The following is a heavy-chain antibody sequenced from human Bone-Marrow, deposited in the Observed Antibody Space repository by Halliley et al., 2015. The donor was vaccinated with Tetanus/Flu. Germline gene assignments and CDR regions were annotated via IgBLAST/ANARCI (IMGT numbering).Heavy chain of an antibody. CDR1: GGTLKNYY. V-gene: IGHV4-34*09. J-gene: IGHJ5*02. Sequence: TLSLTCAVYGGTLKNYYWTWFRQSPGKGLQWIGEINNWGGTNVHPSLKSRVSISTDASKKQFTLRLTSVTAADPAVFYCASERGNDDCSIWFDPWGHGTLVTVSS. CDR2: INNWGGT. CDR3: ASERGNDDCSIWFDP. D-gene: IGHD4-4*01.